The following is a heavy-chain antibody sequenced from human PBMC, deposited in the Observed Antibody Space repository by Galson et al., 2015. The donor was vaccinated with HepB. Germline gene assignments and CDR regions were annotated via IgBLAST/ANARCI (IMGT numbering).Heavy chain of an antibody. V-gene: IGHV4-39*07. J-gene: IGHJ4*02. Sequence: SETLSLTCTVSGGSISSSSYYWGWIRQPPGKGLEWIGSIYYSGSTYYNPSLKSRVTISVDTSKNQFSLKLSSVTAADTAVYYCARLEPGELGTQFDYWGQGTLVTVSS. CDR1: GGSISSSSYY. CDR2: IYYSGST. D-gene: IGHD3-10*01. CDR3: ARLEPGELGTQFDY.